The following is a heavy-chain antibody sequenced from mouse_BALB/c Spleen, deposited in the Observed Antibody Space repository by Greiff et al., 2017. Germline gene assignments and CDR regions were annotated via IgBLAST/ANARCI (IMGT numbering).Heavy chain of an antibody. J-gene: IGHJ4*01. V-gene: IGHV1S81*02. CDR3: TRSLRAMDY. CDR2: INPSNGGT. D-gene: IGHD6-1*01. CDR1: GYTFTSYY. Sequence: QVQLQQSGAELVKPGASVKLSCKASGYTFTSYYMYWVKQRPGQGLEWIGEINPSNGGTNFNEKFKSKATLTVDKSSSTAYMQLSSLTSEDSAVYCCTRSLRAMDYWGQGTSVTVSS.